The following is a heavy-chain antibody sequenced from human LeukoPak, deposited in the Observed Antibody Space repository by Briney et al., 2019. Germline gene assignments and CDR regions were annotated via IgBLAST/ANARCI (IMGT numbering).Heavy chain of an antibody. V-gene: IGHV1-69*05. Sequence: GASVKVSCKASGGTFSSYAISWVRQAPGQGLEWMGGIIPIFGTANYAQKFQGRVTITTDESTSTAYMELSSLRSEDTAVYYCARDQSRRVGATSYFDYWGQGTLVTVSS. J-gene: IGHJ4*02. CDR1: GGTFSSYA. D-gene: IGHD1-26*01. CDR2: IIPIFGTA. CDR3: ARDQSRRVGATSYFDY.